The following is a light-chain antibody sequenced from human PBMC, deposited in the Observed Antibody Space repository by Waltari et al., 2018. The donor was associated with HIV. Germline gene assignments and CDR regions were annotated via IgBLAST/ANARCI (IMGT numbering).Light chain of an antibody. Sequence: QSVLTQPPSASGPPGQRVTISCSGGRSNTGRDTLHWYQHLPGTAPTLLIYNNNRRPSGGPDRFSGSKSGTSASLAISGLQSEDEADYYCASWDGSLNGWVFGGGTKLTVL. CDR3: ASWDGSLNGWV. J-gene: IGLJ3*02. CDR2: NNN. V-gene: IGLV1-44*01. CDR1: RSNTGRDT.